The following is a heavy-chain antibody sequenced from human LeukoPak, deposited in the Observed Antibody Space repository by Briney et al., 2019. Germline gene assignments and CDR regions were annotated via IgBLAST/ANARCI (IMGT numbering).Heavy chain of an antibody. CDR1: GGTFSSYA. CDR3: ASRPYSGYDYGWFDP. V-gene: IGHV1-69*13. D-gene: IGHD5-12*01. CDR2: IIPIFGTA. Sequence: ASVKVSCKASGGTFSSYAISWVRQAPGQGLEWMGGIIPIFGTANYAQKFQGRVTITADESTSTAYMELSSLRSEDTAVYYCASRPYSGYDYGWFDPWGQGTLVTVSS. J-gene: IGHJ5*02.